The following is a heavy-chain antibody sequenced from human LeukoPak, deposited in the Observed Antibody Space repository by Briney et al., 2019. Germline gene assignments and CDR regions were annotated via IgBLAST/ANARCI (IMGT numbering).Heavy chain of an antibody. CDR1: GFTFSNAW. J-gene: IGHJ3*02. Sequence: GGSLRLSCAASGFTFSNAWLSWVRQPPGTGREWVGRIKSKSDGGTTDYAAPERRGTTIPKTDPKNTPYLYRNMLTTEDTAVSYCTSFDWSDNEGAFDIWGQGTMVTVSS. CDR2: IKSKSDGGTT. D-gene: IGHD1-1*01. CDR3: TSFDWSDNEGAFDI. V-gene: IGHV3-15*01.